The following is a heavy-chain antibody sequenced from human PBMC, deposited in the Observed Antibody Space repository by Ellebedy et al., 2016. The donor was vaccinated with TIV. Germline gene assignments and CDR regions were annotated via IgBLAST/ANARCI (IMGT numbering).Heavy chain of an antibody. Sequence: SVKVSXKASGGTLSSYAISWVRQAPGQGLEWMGGINPILGTPTYAQQFQGRVSINADESTSTAYMEVSSLRSDDTAVYYCASGGKNDFWSGYLDYWGQGALVTVSS. CDR2: INPILGTP. D-gene: IGHD3-3*01. CDR1: GGTLSSYA. V-gene: IGHV1-69*13. J-gene: IGHJ4*02. CDR3: ASGGKNDFWSGYLDY.